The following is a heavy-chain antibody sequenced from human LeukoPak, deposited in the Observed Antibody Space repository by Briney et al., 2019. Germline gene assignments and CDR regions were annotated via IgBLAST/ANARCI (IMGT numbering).Heavy chain of an antibody. V-gene: IGHV3-30*04. D-gene: IGHD2-2*01. J-gene: IGHJ4*02. CDR3: ARGGDCSSTSCYLPFDL. CDR1: GLTFSTYA. Sequence: GRSPRLSCAASGLTFSTYAIHWVRQAPDKGLEWVAVISSDGSNKDYADSVKGRFTISRDSSKNTLYLQMNSLRPEDTAVYYCARGGDCSSTSCYLPFDLWGQGTLVTVSS. CDR2: ISSDGSNK.